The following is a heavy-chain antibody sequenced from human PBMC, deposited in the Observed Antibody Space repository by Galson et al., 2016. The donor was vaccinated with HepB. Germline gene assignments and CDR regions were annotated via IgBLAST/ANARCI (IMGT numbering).Heavy chain of an antibody. J-gene: IGHJ3*02. CDR3: ARPHYTSSSGNTHTFDI. CDR2: IYYTGSA. D-gene: IGHD6-6*01. V-gene: IGHV4-4*02. Sequence: SETLSLTCAVSGDSISSNHWWSWVRQSPGKGLEWIGSIYYTGSANYAPSLESRVTISLDTSKNQFSLKLTSVTAADTAVYYCARPHYTSSSGNTHTFDIWGQGTMVIVSS. CDR1: GDSISSNHW.